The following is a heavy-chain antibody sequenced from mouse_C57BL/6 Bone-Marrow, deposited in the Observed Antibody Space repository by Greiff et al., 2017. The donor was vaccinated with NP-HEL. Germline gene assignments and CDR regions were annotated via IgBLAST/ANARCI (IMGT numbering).Heavy chain of an antibody. V-gene: IGHV1-82*01. CDR3: ATPYDGYYPAWFAY. CDR1: GYAFSSSW. CDR2: IYPGDGDT. J-gene: IGHJ3*01. D-gene: IGHD2-3*01. Sequence: VQLQQSGPELVKPGASVKISCKASGYAFSSSWMNWVKQRPGKGLEWIGRIYPGDGDTNYNGKFKGKATLTAEKSSSTAYMQLSSLTSEDSAVYFCATPYDGYYPAWFAYWGQGTLVTVSA.